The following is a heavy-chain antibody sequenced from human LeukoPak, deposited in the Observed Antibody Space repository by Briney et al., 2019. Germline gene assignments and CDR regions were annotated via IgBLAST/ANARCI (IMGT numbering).Heavy chain of an antibody. J-gene: IGHJ4*02. CDR3: ASGRRPSGSVYYYGSGSYQSYFDY. D-gene: IGHD3-10*01. CDR1: GGSFSGYY. CDR2: INHSGST. V-gene: IGHV4-34*01. Sequence: SETLSLTCAVYGGSFSGYYWSWIRQPPGKGLEGIGEINHSGSTNYNPSLKSRVTISVDTSKNQFSLKLSSVTAADTAVYYCASGRRPSGSVYYYGSGSYQSYFDYWGQGTLVTVSS.